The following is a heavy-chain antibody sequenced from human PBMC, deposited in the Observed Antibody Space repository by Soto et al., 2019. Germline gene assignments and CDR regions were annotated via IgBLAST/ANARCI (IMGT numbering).Heavy chain of an antibody. CDR1: GGTFSSYT. CDR3: ASGVVVAATFFDY. D-gene: IGHD2-15*01. CDR2: IIPILGIA. V-gene: IGHV1-69*02. Sequence: SVKVSCKASGGTFSSYTISWVRQAPGQGLEWMGRIIPILGIANYAQKLQGRVTITADKSTSTAYMELSSLRSEDTAVYYCASGVVVAATFFDYWGQGTLVTVSS. J-gene: IGHJ4*02.